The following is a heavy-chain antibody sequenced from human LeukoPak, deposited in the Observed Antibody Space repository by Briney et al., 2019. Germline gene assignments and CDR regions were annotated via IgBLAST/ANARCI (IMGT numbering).Heavy chain of an antibody. J-gene: IGHJ4*02. CDR3: ARGLRPVVAAYDY. D-gene: IGHD2-15*01. V-gene: IGHV4-39*01. CDR1: GGSVSNTHYY. CDR2: FYYSGTT. Sequence: SETLSLTCTVAGGSVSNTHYYWGWIRQPPGTGLEWIGSFYYSGTTHYNPSLKSRVTISVDTSKNQFSLKLSSVTAADTAVYYCARGLRPVVAAYDYWGQGTLVTVSS.